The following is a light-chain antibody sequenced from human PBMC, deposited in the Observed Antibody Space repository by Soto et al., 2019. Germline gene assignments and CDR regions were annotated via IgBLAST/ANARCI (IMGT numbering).Light chain of an antibody. Sequence: DVRVSQSPSSVSASIGDTVTITCRASHDINVYLNWCQQKPGEVPKLLIYSASTLHSGVPSRFTGRGSETDFTLTIRSLQPEDFATYYCQHGYVAPYSFGQGTKV. CDR2: SAS. CDR1: HDINVY. J-gene: IGKJ2*03. V-gene: IGKV1-39*01. CDR3: QHGYVAPYS.